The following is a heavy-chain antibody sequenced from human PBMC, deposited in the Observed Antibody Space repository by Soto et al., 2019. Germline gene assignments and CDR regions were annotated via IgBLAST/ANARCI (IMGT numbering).Heavy chain of an antibody. J-gene: IGHJ4*02. V-gene: IGHV2-5*02. CDR1: GFSRSTSGVG. D-gene: IGHD5-18*01. CDR3: AHLPWKQLWPRAPVVY. Sequence: QITLKESGPTLVKPTQTVTLTFTFSGFSRSTSGVGVGWIRQPPGKTLEWLGTIYWDDDKRSSPSLKSTVTITKDTFKSQLVLTMTNMDPVDTATYYCAHLPWKQLWPRAPVVYWGQGTPVTVSS. CDR2: IYWDDDK.